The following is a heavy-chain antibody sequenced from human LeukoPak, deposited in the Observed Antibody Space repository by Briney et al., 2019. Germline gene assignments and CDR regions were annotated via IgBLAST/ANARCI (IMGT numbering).Heavy chain of an antibody. CDR3: AREYSPLSY. Sequence: GGSLRLSCAASGFTFSSYEMNWVRQAPGKGLEWVSYISSSGSTIYYADSVKGRFTISRDNTKNSLYLQMNSLRAYDTAVYYWAREYSPLSYWGKGTLVTVS. V-gene: IGHV3-48*03. CDR1: GFTFSSYE. D-gene: IGHD3-10*01. J-gene: IGHJ4*02. CDR2: ISSSGSTI.